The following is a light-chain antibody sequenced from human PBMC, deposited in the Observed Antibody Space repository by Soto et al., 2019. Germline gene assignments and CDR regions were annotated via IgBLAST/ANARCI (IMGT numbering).Light chain of an antibody. J-gene: IGLJ2*01. CDR3: AAWDDSLRAVV. Sequence: QSVLTQSPSASGTPGQRVTISCSGSRSNIGTYAVNLYQQLPGAAPTLLIFRNHQRPSGVPDRFSGSKSGTSASLAISGPQSEDGADYYCAAWDDSLRAVVFGGGTQLTVL. CDR1: RSNIGTYA. V-gene: IGLV1-44*01. CDR2: RNH.